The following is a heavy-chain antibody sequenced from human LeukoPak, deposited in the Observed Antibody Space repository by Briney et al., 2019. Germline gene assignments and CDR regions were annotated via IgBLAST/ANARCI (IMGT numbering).Heavy chain of an antibody. CDR1: GGTFSSYA. D-gene: IGHD2-2*01. CDR3: ARTDIVVVPAAIRVNWFDP. CDR2: IIPIFGTA. V-gene: IGHV1-69*05. J-gene: IGHJ5*02. Sequence: SMKVSCKASGGTFSSYAISWVRQAPGQGLEWMGGIIPIFGTANYAQKFQGRVTITTDESTSTAYMELSSLRSEDTAVYYCARTDIVVVPAAIRVNWFDPWGQGTLVTVSS.